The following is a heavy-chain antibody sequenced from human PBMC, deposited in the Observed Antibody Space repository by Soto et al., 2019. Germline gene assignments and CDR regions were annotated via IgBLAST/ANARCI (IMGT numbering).Heavy chain of an antibody. Sequence: ESGGGVVQPGRSLRLSCAASGFTFSSYGMHWVRQAPGKGLEWVAVIWYDGSNKYYADSVKGRFTISRDNSKNTLYLQMNSLRAEDTAVYYCARDPTGIYYFDYWGQGTLVTVSS. CDR1: GFTFSSYG. D-gene: IGHD2-21*01. V-gene: IGHV3-33*01. CDR3: ARDPTGIYYFDY. CDR2: IWYDGSNK. J-gene: IGHJ4*02.